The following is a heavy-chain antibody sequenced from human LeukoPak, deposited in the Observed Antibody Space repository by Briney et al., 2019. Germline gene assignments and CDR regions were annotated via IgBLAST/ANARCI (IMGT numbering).Heavy chain of an antibody. CDR2: IWYDGSEK. CDR1: GFTFSSYG. Sequence: GGSLRLSCAASGFTFSSYGMHWVRQAPGKGLEWVAVIWYDGSEKYFTDSVRGRFTISRDNSKNTLYLQMNSLRVEDTAVYYCARELSRDGMGVWGQGTTVTVSS. CDR3: ARELSRDGMGV. V-gene: IGHV3-33*01. J-gene: IGHJ6*02. D-gene: IGHD3-10*01.